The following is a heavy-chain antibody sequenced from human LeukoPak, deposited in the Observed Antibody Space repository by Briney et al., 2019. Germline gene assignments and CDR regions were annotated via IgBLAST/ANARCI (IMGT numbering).Heavy chain of an antibody. D-gene: IGHD3-22*01. V-gene: IGHV3-7*01. CDR1: GFTFSSYW. CDR2: IKQDGSEK. J-gene: IGHJ4*02. Sequence: GGSLRLSCAASGFTFSSYWMSWVRQAPGKGLEWVANIKQDGSEKYYVDSVKGRFTISRDNAKNSLYLQMNSLRAEDTAVYYCARRPAGYYDSSGYYSYWGQGTLVTVSS. CDR3: ARRPAGYYDSSGYYSY.